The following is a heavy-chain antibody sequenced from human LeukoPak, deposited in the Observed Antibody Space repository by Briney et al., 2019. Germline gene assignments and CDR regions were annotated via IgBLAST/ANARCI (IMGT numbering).Heavy chain of an antibody. D-gene: IGHD4-17*01. CDR2: IDSTGST. V-gene: IGHV3-66*01. Sequence: GGSLRLSCVASGILVSSNYMSWVRQAPGKGLEWVSFIDSTGSTYYADSVKGRFTISRDNSRNTLYLQMNSLRVEDTAVYYCARAGTYGDYGYAFDIWGQGTMVTVSS. J-gene: IGHJ3*02. CDR1: GILVSSNY. CDR3: ARAGTYGDYGYAFDI.